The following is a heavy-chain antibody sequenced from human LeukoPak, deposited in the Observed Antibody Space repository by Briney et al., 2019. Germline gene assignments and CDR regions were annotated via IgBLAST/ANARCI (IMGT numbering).Heavy chain of an antibody. CDR3: ARRSTSCLDY. D-gene: IGHD2-2*01. Sequence: SETLSLTCTVSGDSITSSAFYWGWIRQAPGKGLEWIGEINHGGITNYNPSLKSRVTISVDTSKNQFSLKLRSVTAADTAVYYCARRSTSCLDYWGQGTLVTVSS. CDR1: GDSITSSAFY. CDR2: INHGGIT. V-gene: IGHV4-39*07. J-gene: IGHJ4*02.